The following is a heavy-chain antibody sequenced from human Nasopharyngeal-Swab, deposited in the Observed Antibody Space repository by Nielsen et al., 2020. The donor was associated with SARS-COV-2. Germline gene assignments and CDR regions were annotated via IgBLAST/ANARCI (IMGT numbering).Heavy chain of an antibody. CDR2: IYSGGST. Sequence: LSLTCATSGFTVSSNYMSWVRQAPGKGLEWVSVIYSGGSTYYADSVKGRFTISRDNSKNTLYLQMNSLRAEDTAVYYCARTGTTFDYWGQGTLVTVSS. CDR3: ARTGTTFDY. J-gene: IGHJ4*02. V-gene: IGHV3-53*01. CDR1: GFTVSSNY. D-gene: IGHD1-1*01.